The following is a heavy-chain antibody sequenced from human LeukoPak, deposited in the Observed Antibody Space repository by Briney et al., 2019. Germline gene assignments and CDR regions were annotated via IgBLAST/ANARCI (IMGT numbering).Heavy chain of an antibody. Sequence: GGSLRLSCAASGFTFSSYAMSWVRRAPGKGLEWVSSIGGSGGSTYYADSVKGRFTISRDNSRNTLYLQMNSLRAEDTAVYYCARGDAHNFFDSWGQGTLVTVSS. V-gene: IGHV3-23*01. CDR1: GFTFSSYA. D-gene: IGHD2-2*01. CDR2: IGGSGGST. J-gene: IGHJ4*02. CDR3: ARGDAHNFFDS.